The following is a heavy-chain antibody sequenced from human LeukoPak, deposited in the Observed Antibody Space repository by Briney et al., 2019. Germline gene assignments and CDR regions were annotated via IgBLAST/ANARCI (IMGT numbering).Heavy chain of an antibody. D-gene: IGHD5-12*01. Sequence: GGSLRLSCATSGFAFSSNGLHWVRQAPGKGLEWVAFIRYDGSNEYYADSVKGRFTISRDNPKNTLYLQMNSLRTEDTAVYYCAKTGYSGSAYGTWYFDYWGQGTLVTVSS. V-gene: IGHV3-30*02. CDR3: AKTGYSGSAYGTWYFDY. J-gene: IGHJ4*02. CDR1: GFAFSSNG. CDR2: IRYDGSNE.